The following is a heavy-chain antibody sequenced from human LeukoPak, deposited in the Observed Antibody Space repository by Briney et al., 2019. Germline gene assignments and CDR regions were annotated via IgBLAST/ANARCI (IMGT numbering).Heavy chain of an antibody. D-gene: IGHD7-27*01. J-gene: IGHJ4*02. CDR1: GYTFTYRY. Sequence: GASVKVSCKASGYTFTYRYLHWVRQATGQGLEWMGWMKSNNGHTGYAQKFQGRVTMTRDTSISTAYMELSSLTFEDTAVYYCARGPPNWGMVGYWGQGTLVTVSS. V-gene: IGHV1-8*02. CDR2: MKSNNGHT. CDR3: ARGPPNWGMVGY.